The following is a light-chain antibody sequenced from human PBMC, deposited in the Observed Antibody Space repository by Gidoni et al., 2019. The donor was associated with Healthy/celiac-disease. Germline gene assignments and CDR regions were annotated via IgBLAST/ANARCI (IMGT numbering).Light chain of an antibody. CDR1: QSVSSSY. CDR2: GAS. V-gene: IGKV3-20*01. Sequence: EIVLTQSPGTLSLSPGERATLSSRASQSVSSSYLAWYQQKPGQAPRLLIYGASSRATGIPDRFSGSGSGTDFTLTISRLEPEDFAVYYCQQYGSSPKTFXXXTKVEIK. J-gene: IGKJ1*01. CDR3: QQYGSSPKT.